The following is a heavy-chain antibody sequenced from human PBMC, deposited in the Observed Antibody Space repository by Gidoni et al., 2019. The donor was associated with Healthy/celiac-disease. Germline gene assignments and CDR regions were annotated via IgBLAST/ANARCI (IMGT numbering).Heavy chain of an antibody. D-gene: IGHD5-18*01. CDR1: GFTFSNSD. CDR3: GSGYSYGVPRYFDL. V-gene: IGHV3-35*01. CDR2: VSWNGSRT. Sequence: EVQLVESGGGLVQPGGSLRLSCAASGFTFSNSDMNWVHQAPGKGLEWVSGVSWNGSRTHYADSVKGRFIISRDNSRNTLYLQTNSLRAEDTAVYYKGSGYSYGVPRYFDLWGRGTLVTVSS. J-gene: IGHJ2*01.